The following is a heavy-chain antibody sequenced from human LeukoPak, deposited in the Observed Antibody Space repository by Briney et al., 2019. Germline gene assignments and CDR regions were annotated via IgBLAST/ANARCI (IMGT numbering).Heavy chain of an antibody. CDR2: ISSSSSYI. CDR1: GFTFSSYS. Sequence: GGSLRLSCAASGFTFSSYSMNWVRQAPGKGLEWVSSISSSSSYIYYADSVKGRFTISRDNAKNSLYLQMNSLRAEDTAVYYCAKDLGYCSGGSCYSVNSYYYYYGMDVWGQGTTVTVSS. CDR3: AKDLGYCSGGSCYSVNSYYYYYGMDV. J-gene: IGHJ6*02. V-gene: IGHV3-21*01. D-gene: IGHD2-15*01.